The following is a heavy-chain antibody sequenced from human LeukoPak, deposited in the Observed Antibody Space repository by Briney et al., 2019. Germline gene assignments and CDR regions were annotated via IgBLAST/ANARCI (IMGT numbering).Heavy chain of an antibody. V-gene: IGHV1-18*01. CDR2: ISAYNGNT. Sequence: ASVKVSCTASGYTFTIYGISWVRQAPGQGLEWMGWISAYNGNTNYAQKLQGRVTMTTDTSTSTAYMELRSLRSDDTAVYYCARDPIAVAGADPYYYYGMDVWGQGTTVTVSS. CDR1: GYTFTIYG. D-gene: IGHD6-19*01. J-gene: IGHJ6*02. CDR3: ARDPIAVAGADPYYYYGMDV.